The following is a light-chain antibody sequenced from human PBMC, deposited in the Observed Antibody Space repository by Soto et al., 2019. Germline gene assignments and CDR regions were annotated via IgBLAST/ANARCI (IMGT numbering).Light chain of an antibody. V-gene: IGKV3-11*01. CDR2: GAS. CDR3: QQRSNWPIT. Sequence: ETVMTQSPGTLSVSPGEIATLSCRASQSVSSNLAWYQQKPGQAPRLLIYGASTRATGIPARFSGSGSGTDFTLTISSLEPEDFAVYYCQQRSNWPITFGQGTRLENK. J-gene: IGKJ5*01. CDR1: QSVSSN.